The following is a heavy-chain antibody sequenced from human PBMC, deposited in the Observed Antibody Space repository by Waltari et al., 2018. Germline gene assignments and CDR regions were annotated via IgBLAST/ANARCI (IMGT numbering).Heavy chain of an antibody. CDR2: IYYSGST. CDR3: ARHGAGYNWNTKLPGWFDP. J-gene: IGHJ5*02. Sequence: QLQLQESGPGLVKPSETLSLTCTVSGGSISSSSYYCGWIRQPPGKGLEWIGSIYYSGSTYYNPSLKSRVTISVDTSKNQFSLKLSSVTAADTAVYYCARHGAGYNWNTKLPGWFDPWGQGTLVTVSS. V-gene: IGHV4-39*07. CDR1: GGSISSSSYY. D-gene: IGHD1-20*01.